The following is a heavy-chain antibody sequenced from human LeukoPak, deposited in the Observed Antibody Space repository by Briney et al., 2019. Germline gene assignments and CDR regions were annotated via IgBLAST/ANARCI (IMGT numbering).Heavy chain of an antibody. CDR3: ARCFRHYYGSGSLIGLDV. V-gene: IGHV4-59*01. D-gene: IGHD3-10*01. J-gene: IGHJ6*02. Sequence: KPSETLSLTCTVSGGSISSYYWSWIRQPPGKGLEWIGYIYYSGSTDYNPSLKSRVTISVDTSKNQFSLKLSSVAAADTAVYYCARCFRHYYGSGSLIGLDVWGQGTTVTVSS. CDR2: IYYSGST. CDR1: GGSISSYY.